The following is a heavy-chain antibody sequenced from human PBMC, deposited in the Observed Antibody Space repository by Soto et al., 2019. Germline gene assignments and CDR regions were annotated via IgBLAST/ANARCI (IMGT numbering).Heavy chain of an antibody. CDR3: ARGSPGDYYHGMDV. Sequence: QVQLQESGPGLVKPSQTLSLICKVSGGSMSSGDYYWSWIRQPPGRGLEWIGNIYDSGSTYYSPSLKSRVTISVHTSRTQFSLKLRSVTAADTAVYYCARGSPGDYYHGMDVWGQGTTVTVSS. V-gene: IGHV4-30-4*01. CDR1: GGSMSSGDYY. J-gene: IGHJ6*02. CDR2: IYDSGST.